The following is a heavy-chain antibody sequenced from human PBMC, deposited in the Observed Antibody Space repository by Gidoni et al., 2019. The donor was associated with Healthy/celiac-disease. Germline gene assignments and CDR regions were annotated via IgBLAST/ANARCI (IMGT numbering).Heavy chain of an antibody. Sequence: EVQLVESGGGLVKPGGSLRPSCLASGFTFRSYSMNWVRQAPGKGLEWVSSISSSSSYIYYADSVKGRFTISRDNAKNSLYLQMNSLRAEDTAVYYCAREDCSSTSCYIPLGPHDVFDIWGQGTMVTVSS. CDR2: ISSSSSYI. D-gene: IGHD2-2*02. J-gene: IGHJ3*02. CDR3: AREDCSSTSCYIPLGPHDVFDI. CDR1: GFTFRSYS. V-gene: IGHV3-21*01.